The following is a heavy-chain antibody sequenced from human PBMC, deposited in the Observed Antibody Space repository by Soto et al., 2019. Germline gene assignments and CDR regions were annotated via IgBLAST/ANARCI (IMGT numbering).Heavy chain of an antibody. CDR1: GFTFSSYA. V-gene: IGHV3-30-3*01. J-gene: IGHJ5*02. Sequence: QVQLVESGGGVVQPGRSLRLSCAASGFTFSSYAMHWVRQAPGKGLEWVAVISYDGSNKYYADSVKGRFTISRDNSKNTLYLQMNSLRAEDTAVYYCASDAQRLFRFLEWLYGFDPWGQGTLVTVSS. CDR3: ASDAQRLFRFLEWLYGFDP. D-gene: IGHD3-3*01. CDR2: ISYDGSNK.